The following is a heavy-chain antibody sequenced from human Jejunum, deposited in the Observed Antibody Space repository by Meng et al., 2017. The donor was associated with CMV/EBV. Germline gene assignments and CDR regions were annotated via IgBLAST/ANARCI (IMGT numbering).Heavy chain of an antibody. Sequence: ASGYTFTAYYMHWVRQAPGQGLEWMGWINPNSGGTNYAQKFQGRVTMTRDTSITTVYMELSRLRSDDTAFYYCASHPITGTTHFDYWGQGTLVTVSS. V-gene: IGHV1-2*02. CDR2: INPNSGGT. CDR1: GYTFTAYY. J-gene: IGHJ4*02. D-gene: IGHD1-7*01. CDR3: ASHPITGTTHFDY.